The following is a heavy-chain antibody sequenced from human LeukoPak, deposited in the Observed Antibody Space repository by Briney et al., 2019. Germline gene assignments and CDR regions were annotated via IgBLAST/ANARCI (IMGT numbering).Heavy chain of an antibody. CDR2: INPNSGGT. J-gene: IGHJ4*02. D-gene: IGHD3-10*01. CDR3: ARDFISDYGSGRWFDY. V-gene: IGHV1-2*02. CDR1: GYTFTGYY. Sequence: GASVKVSCKASGYTFTGYYMHWVRQAPGQGLEWMGWINPNSGGTNYAQKFQGRVTMTRDTSISTAYMELSRLRSDDTAVYYCARDFISDYGSGRWFDYWGQGTLVTVSS.